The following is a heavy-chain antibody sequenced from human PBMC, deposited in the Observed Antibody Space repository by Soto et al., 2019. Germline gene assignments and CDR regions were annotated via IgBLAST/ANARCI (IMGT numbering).Heavy chain of an antibody. V-gene: IGHV3-74*01. Sequence: EVQLVESGGGLVQPGGSLRLSCAASGFTFSSYWMHWVRQAPGKGLVWVSRINSDGSSTSYADSVKGRFTISRDNAKNTLYLQMNSLRAADTAVYYCAREAETIAAAGTNDYWGQGTLVTVSS. D-gene: IGHD6-13*01. CDR1: GFTFSSYW. CDR3: AREAETIAAAGTNDY. CDR2: INSDGSST. J-gene: IGHJ4*02.